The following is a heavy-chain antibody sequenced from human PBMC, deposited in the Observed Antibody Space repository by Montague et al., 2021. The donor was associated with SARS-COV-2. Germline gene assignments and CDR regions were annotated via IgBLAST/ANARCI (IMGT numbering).Heavy chain of an antibody. CDR3: ARLGDGVVPAPILGVGPFYSYYYMDV. J-gene: IGHJ6*03. D-gene: IGHD2-2*02. V-gene: IGHV4-34*01. CDR2: INHTGST. CDR1: GGSFSGYF. Sequence: SETLSLTCAVSGGSFSGYFWSWIRQPPGKGLEWIGEINHTGSTEHNPSLKSRVTIPVDTSKNQFSLKVTSMTAADTAIYYCARLGDGVVPAPILGVGPFYSYYYMDVWGKGTTVTVSS.